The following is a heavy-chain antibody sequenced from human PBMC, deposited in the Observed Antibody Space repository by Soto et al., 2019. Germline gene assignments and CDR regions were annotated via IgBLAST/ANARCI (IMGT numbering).Heavy chain of an antibody. Sequence: GGSLRLSCGASGFTFSSYGMHWVRQAPGKGLEWVAAVSYDGSNRYYIDSVKGRFTIARDNSKNTLYVQMNSLRVEDTAVYYCAKGVPGGSPYYFYGMDVWGQGTTVTVSS. D-gene: IGHD2-2*01. CDR2: VSYDGSNR. J-gene: IGHJ6*02. V-gene: IGHV3-30*18. CDR3: AKGVPGGSPYYFYGMDV. CDR1: GFTFSSYG.